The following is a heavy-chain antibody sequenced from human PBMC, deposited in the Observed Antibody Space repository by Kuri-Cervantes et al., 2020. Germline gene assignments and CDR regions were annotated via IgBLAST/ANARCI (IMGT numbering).Heavy chain of an antibody. V-gene: IGHV3-13*01. CDR3: ARARNFGIVGFDP. J-gene: IGHJ5*02. CDR1: GFTFSSYD. CDR2: IGTAGDT. Sequence: LSLTCAASGFTFSSYDMHWVRQATGKGLEWVSAIGTAGDTYYPGSVKGRFTLSRDNSKNTLYLQMNSLRAEDTAVYYCARARNFGIVGFDPWGQGTLVTVSS. D-gene: IGHD3-16*01.